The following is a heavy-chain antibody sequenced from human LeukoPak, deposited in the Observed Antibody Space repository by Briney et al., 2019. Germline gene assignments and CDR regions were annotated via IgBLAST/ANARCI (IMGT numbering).Heavy chain of an antibody. D-gene: IGHD5-24*01. Sequence: GGSLRLSCAASGFTVSSNYMSWVRQAPGKGLEWVSSTSSSSSYIYYADSVKGRFTISRDNAKNSLYLQMNSLRAEDTAVYYCAREGGMATTPFDYWGQGTLVTVSS. CDR3: AREGGMATTPFDY. J-gene: IGHJ4*02. CDR1: GFTVSSNY. CDR2: TSSSSSYI. V-gene: IGHV3-21*01.